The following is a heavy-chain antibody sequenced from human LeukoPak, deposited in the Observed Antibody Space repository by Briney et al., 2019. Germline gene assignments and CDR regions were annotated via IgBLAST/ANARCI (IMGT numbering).Heavy chain of an antibody. J-gene: IGHJ4*02. D-gene: IGHD3-10*01. CDR3: ARPYYYSSGSLYY. CDR2: INSDGINT. Sequence: GGSLRLSCAASGFTFSNYWMHWVRQAPGKGLVWVSRINSDGINTSYADSVKGRFTISRDNAKNTLNLQMNSLRAEDTAVYFCARPYYYSSGSLYYWGQGTLVTVSS. V-gene: IGHV3-74*01. CDR1: GFTFSNYW.